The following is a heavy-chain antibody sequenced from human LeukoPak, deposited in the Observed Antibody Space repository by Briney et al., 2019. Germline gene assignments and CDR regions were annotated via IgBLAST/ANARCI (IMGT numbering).Heavy chain of an antibody. CDR1: GGSISSYY. CDR2: IYYSGST. J-gene: IGHJ2*01. D-gene: IGHD3-9*01. CDR3: ARCRYYDILTGYAPWYFDL. V-gene: IGHV4-59*01. Sequence: PSETLSLTCSVSGGSISSYYWTWIRQSPGQGLEWIGYIYYSGSTNYNPSLKSRVTISVDTSKNQFSLKLSSVTAADTAVYYCARCRYYDILTGYAPWYFDLWGRGTLVTVSS.